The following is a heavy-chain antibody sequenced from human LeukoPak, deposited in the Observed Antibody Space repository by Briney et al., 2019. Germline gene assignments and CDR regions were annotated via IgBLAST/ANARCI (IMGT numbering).Heavy chain of an antibody. D-gene: IGHD1-7*01. Sequence: GASVKVSCKVSGYTLTELSMHWVRQAPGKGLEWMGGFDPEDGETIYAQKFQGRVTMTEDTSTDTAYMELSSLRSEDTAVYYCATYGETGTTGGDEAYNWFDPWGQGTLVTVSS. J-gene: IGHJ5*02. CDR1: GYTLTELS. CDR2: FDPEDGET. V-gene: IGHV1-24*01. CDR3: ATYGETGTTGGDEAYNWFDP.